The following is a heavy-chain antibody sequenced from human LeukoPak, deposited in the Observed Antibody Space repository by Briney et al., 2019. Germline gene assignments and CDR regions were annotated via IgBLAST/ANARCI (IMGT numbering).Heavy chain of an antibody. CDR3: ARGTRKEYCSSTSCYLGMDV. D-gene: IGHD2-2*01. J-gene: IGHJ6*02. CDR2: INHSGST. CDR1: GGSFSGYY. V-gene: IGHV4-34*01. Sequence: SETLSLTCAVYGGSFSGYYWSWIRQPPGKGLEWIGEINHSGSTNYNPSLKSRVTISVDTSKNQFSLKLSSVTAADTAVYYCARGTRKEYCSSTSCYLGMDVWGQGTTVTVSS.